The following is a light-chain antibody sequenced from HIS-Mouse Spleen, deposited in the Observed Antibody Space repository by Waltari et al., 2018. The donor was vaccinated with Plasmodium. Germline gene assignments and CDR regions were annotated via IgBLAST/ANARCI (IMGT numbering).Light chain of an antibody. CDR3: QQYYSYPLT. J-gene: IGKJ4*01. V-gene: IGKV1-8*01. CDR1: QGISSY. CDR2: AAS. Sequence: AIRMTQSPSSFSASTGDRVTIPCRASQGISSYFAWYQQKPGKAPKLLIYAASTLQSGVPSRFSGSGSGTDFTLTISCLQSEDFATYYCQQYYSYPLTFGGGTKVEIK.